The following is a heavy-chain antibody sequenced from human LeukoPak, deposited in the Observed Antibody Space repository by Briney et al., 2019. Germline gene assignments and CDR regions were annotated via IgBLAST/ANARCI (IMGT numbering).Heavy chain of an antibody. J-gene: IGHJ4*02. V-gene: IGHV4-34*01. CDR3: ARCAYYYDSSGYSAVDFDY. CDR2: INHSGST. D-gene: IGHD3-22*01. Sequence: PSETLSLTCAVHGGSFSGYYWSWIRQPPGKGLEWIGEINHSGSTNYNPSLKSRVTISVDTSKNQFSLKLSSVTAADTAVYYCARCAYYYDSSGYSAVDFDYWGQGTLVTVSS. CDR1: GGSFSGYY.